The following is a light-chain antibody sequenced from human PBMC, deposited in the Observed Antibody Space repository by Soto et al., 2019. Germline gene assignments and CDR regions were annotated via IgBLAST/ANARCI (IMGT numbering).Light chain of an antibody. Sequence: DIQMTQSPSSLSASVGDIFTITCRASQSISNYLSWYQQKPGKAPNLLIFGASTLQSGVPSRFSGSGSGTEFTLTISSLQPEDFATYYCLQRYNYPRSFGQGTKVDI. CDR1: QSISNY. V-gene: IGKV1-39*01. CDR3: LQRYNYPRS. CDR2: GAS. J-gene: IGKJ1*01.